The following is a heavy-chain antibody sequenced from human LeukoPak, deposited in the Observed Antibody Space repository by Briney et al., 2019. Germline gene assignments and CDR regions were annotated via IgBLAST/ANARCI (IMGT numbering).Heavy chain of an antibody. V-gene: IGHV3-23*01. CDR2: ISGSGGST. Sequence: PGGSLRLSCAVSGFTVSGNYMSWVRQAPGKGREWVSAISGSGGSTYYADSVKGRFTISRDNSKNTLYLQMNSLRAEDTAVYYCATSHPTKTKIGIAPGAFDIWGQGTMVTVSS. CDR3: ATSHPTKTKIGIAPGAFDI. D-gene: IGHD6-13*01. J-gene: IGHJ3*02. CDR1: GFTVSGNY.